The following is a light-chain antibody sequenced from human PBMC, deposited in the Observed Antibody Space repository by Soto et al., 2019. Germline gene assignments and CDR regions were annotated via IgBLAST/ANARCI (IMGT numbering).Light chain of an antibody. CDR2: DVS. V-gene: IGLV2-11*01. J-gene: IGLJ2*01. CDR1: SSDVGGYNY. Sequence: QSVLTQPRSVSGSPGQSVTISCTGTSSDVGGYNYVSWYLQHPGKAPKLMIYDVSKRPSGVPDRFSGSKSGNTASLTISGLQAEDEADYYCCSYAGSYTWVFGGGTKLTVL. CDR3: CSYAGSYTWV.